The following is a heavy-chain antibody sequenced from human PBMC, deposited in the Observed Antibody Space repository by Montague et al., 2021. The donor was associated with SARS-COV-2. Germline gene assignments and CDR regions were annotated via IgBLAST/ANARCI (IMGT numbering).Heavy chain of an antibody. V-gene: IGHV4-39*02. CDR3: AGEMATVVNYYNYGMDV. CDR2: IYYSGST. Sequence: SETLSLTCIVSGCSISSSSYYWGLIRQPPGKLLELIWSIYYSGSTYYNPLLKRRVTISVDTSKNQFSLMLSFVTAAATAVYYCAGEMATVVNYYNYGMDVWGRGTTVTVSS. CDR1: GCSISSSSYY. D-gene: IGHD5-24*01. J-gene: IGHJ6*02.